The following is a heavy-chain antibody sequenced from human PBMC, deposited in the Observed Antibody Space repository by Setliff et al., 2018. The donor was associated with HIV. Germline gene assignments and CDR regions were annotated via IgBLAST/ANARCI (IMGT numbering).Heavy chain of an antibody. Sequence: ASVKVSCKASGSTFTSYAINWVRQATGQGLEWMGWMNPNSGNTGYAQKFQGRVTMARDTFANTAYMELSGLRSEDTAVYYCSRFSTRDTFDVWGQGTTVTVSS. J-gene: IGHJ3*01. CDR3: SRFSTRDTFDV. D-gene: IGHD2-2*01. CDR1: GSTFTSYA. V-gene: IGHV1-8*02. CDR2: MNPNSGNT.